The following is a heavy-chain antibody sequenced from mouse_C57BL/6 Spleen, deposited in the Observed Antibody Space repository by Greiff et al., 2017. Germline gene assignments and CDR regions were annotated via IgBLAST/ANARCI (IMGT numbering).Heavy chain of an antibody. V-gene: IGHV1-53*01. CDR1: GYTFTSYW. J-gene: IGHJ4*01. CDR2: INPSNGGT. CDR3: AGWGYGSSNVRGYYALDY. Sequence: VQLQQPGTELVKPGASVKLSCKASGYTFTSYWMHWVKQRPGQGLEWIGNINPSNGGTNYNEKFKSKATLTVDKSSSTAYMLLSRLTSEASAVFDCAGWGYGSSNVRGYYALDYWGQGTTLTVSS. D-gene: IGHD1-1*01.